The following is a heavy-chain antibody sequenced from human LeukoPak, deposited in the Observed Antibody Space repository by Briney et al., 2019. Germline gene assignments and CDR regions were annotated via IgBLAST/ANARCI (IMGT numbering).Heavy chain of an antibody. Sequence: PGGSLRLSCAASGYSFSSYWMHWVRQVPGKGRVWVSRIDNYGRTTDYADSVKGRFTISRDNVQNTLYLQMNSLNAEDTAVYYCARDVGGAGSFWGQGTLVTVSS. D-gene: IGHD3-10*01. CDR1: GYSFSSYW. CDR3: ARDVGGAGSF. J-gene: IGHJ4*02. CDR2: IDNYGRTT. V-gene: IGHV3-74*01.